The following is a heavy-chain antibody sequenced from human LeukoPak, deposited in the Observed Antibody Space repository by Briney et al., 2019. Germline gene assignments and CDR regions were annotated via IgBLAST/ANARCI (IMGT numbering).Heavy chain of an antibody. CDR3: ARDESIAAAGTYYYYGMDV. CDR2: IIPILGIA. V-gene: IGHV1-69*04. CDR1: GGTFSSYA. Sequence: SVKVSCKASGGTFSSYAISWVRQAPGQGLEWMGRIIPILGIANYAQKFQGRVTITADKSTSTAYMELSSLRSEDTAVYYCARDESIAAAGTYYYYGMDVWGQGTTVTVSS. J-gene: IGHJ6*02. D-gene: IGHD6-13*01.